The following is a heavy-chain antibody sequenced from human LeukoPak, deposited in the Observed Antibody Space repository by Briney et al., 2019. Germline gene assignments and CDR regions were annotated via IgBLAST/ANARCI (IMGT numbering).Heavy chain of an antibody. CDR1: GFTFSAYA. CDR3: ASGPLRGIDY. D-gene: IGHD2-15*01. J-gene: IGHJ4*02. CDR2: IGSDNKP. Sequence: GGSLRLSCEASGFTFSAYAMTWVRQAPGKGLEWVSSIGSDNKPHYSESVKGRFAISRDNSKSMLFLQLNSLRAEDTAVYYCASGPLRGIDYWGQGTLVTVSS. V-gene: IGHV3-23*05.